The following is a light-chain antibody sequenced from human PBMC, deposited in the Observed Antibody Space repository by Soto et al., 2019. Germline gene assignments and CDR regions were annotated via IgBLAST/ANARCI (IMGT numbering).Light chain of an antibody. CDR1: SSNIGAGYD. Sequence: QSVVTQPPSVSGAPGQRVTISCTGSSSNIGAGYDVHWCQQLPGTAPKLLIYGNSNRPSGVPDRSSGSKSGTSASLAITGLQAEDEADYYCQSYDSSLSAPVVFGGGTKVTVL. CDR2: GNS. V-gene: IGLV1-40*01. J-gene: IGLJ2*01. CDR3: QSYDSSLSAPVV.